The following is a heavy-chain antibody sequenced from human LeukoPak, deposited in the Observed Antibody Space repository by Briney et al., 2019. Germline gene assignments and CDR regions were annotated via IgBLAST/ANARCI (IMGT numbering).Heavy chain of an antibody. CDR3: ARGRLGSVVFEGYYYFMDV. CDR2: VYNGGST. J-gene: IGHJ6*03. D-gene: IGHD3-22*01. V-gene: IGHV4-34*01. Sequence: PSETLSLTCAVYGGSFNDYFWTWIRQPPGKRLEGIGEVYNGGSTNYNPSLKSRVIISVDTSKNQFSLRPSSVTAADTAVYYCARGRLGSVVFEGYYYFMDVWGKGTTVTVSS. CDR1: GGSFNDYF.